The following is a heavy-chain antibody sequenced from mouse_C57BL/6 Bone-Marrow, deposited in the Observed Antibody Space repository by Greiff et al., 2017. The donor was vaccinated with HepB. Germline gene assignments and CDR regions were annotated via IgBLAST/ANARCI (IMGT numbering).Heavy chain of an antibody. CDR1: GFTFTDYY. CDR3: ATINTVGDWYFDV. D-gene: IGHD1-1*01. V-gene: IGHV7-3*01. Sequence: EVMLVESGGGLVQPGGSLSLSCAASGFTFTDYYMSWVRQPPGKALEWLGFIRNKANGYTTEYSASVKGRFTISRDNSQSILYLQMNALRAEDSATYYCATINTVGDWYFDVWGTGTTVTVSS. CDR2: IRNKANGYTT. J-gene: IGHJ1*03.